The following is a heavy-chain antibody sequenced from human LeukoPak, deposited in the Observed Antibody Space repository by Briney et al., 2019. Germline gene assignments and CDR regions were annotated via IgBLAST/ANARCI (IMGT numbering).Heavy chain of an antibody. D-gene: IGHD2-2*01. CDR2: MNPNSGNT. V-gene: IGHV1-8*03. CDR1: GYTFTSYD. CDR3: ARVSRYCSSTSCSYYFDY. J-gene: IGHJ4*02. Sequence: GASVKVSCKASGYTFTSYDINWVRQATGQGLEWMGWMNPNSGNTGYAQKFQGRVTITRNTTISTAYMELSSLRSEDTAVYYCARVSRYCSSTSCSYYFDYWGQGTLVTVSS.